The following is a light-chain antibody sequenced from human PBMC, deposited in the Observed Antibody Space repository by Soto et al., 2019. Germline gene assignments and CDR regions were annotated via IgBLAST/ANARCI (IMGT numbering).Light chain of an antibody. J-gene: IGLJ2*01. CDR2: DGS. CDR3: SSYTGSSTV. V-gene: IGLV2-14*01. CDR1: SSDVGGYNY. Sequence: QSALTQPASVSGSPGQSITISCTGTSSDVGGYNYVSWYQQHPGKAPKLMIYDGSNRPSGVSNRFSGSKSGNTASLTISGLQAEDESDYYCSSYTGSSTVFGGGTQLTVL.